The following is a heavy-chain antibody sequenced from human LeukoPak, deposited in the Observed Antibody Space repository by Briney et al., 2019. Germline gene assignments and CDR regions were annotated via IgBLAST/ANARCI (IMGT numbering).Heavy chain of an antibody. Sequence: PGGSLRLSCAASGFTFSSYAMHWVRQAPGKGLEWVAVISYDGSNKYYADSVKGRFTISRDNSKNTLYLQMNSLRAEDTAVYYCARDSSITMIVVVIKRVFDYWGQGTLVTASS. J-gene: IGHJ4*02. CDR1: GFTFSSYA. CDR3: ARDSSITMIVVVIKRVFDY. V-gene: IGHV3-30-3*01. D-gene: IGHD3-22*01. CDR2: ISYDGSNK.